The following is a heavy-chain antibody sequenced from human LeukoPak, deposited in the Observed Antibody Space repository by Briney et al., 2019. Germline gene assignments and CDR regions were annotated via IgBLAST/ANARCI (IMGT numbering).Heavy chain of an antibody. Sequence: GGSLRLSCAASGFTFSSYSMNWVRQAPGKGLEWVSYISSSGSTIYYADSVKGRFTISRDNAKNSLYLQMSSLRAEDTAVYYCARGFRSGDYDYWGQGTLVTVSS. J-gene: IGHJ4*02. V-gene: IGHV3-48*04. CDR1: GFTFSSYS. D-gene: IGHD3-22*01. CDR3: ARGFRSGDYDY. CDR2: ISSSGSTI.